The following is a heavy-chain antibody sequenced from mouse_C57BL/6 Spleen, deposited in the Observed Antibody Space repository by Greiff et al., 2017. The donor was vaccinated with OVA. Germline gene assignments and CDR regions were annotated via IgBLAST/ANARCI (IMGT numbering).Heavy chain of an antibody. Sequence: VQLQQSGAELVKPGASVKLSCKASGYTFTSYWMHWVKQRPGQGLEWIGMIHPNSGSTNYNEKFKSKATLTVDKSSSTAYMQLSSLTSEDSAVYDCARSPTGDFDYWGQGTTLTVSS. D-gene: IGHD4-1*02. J-gene: IGHJ2*01. CDR3: ARSPTGDFDY. CDR1: GYTFTSYW. CDR2: IHPNSGST. V-gene: IGHV1-64*01.